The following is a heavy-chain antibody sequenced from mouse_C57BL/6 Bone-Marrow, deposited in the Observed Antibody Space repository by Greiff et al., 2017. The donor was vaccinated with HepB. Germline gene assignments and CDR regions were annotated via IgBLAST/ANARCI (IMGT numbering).Heavy chain of an antibody. Sequence: VQLVESGAELVRPGASVTLSCKASGYTFTDYEMHWVKQTPVHGLEWIGAIDPETGGTAYNQKFKGKAILTADKSSSTAYMELRSLTSEDSAVYYCTRDYSNGYWGQGTTLTVSS. CDR2: IDPETGGT. CDR3: TRDYSNGY. J-gene: IGHJ2*01. V-gene: IGHV1-15*01. CDR1: GYTFTDYE. D-gene: IGHD2-5*01.